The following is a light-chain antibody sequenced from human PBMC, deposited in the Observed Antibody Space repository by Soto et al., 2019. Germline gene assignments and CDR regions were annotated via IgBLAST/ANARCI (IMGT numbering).Light chain of an antibody. CDR2: EGS. J-gene: IGLJ1*01. V-gene: IGLV2-23*01. CDR1: SSYVGSYNL. CDR3: CSYAGSSTYV. Sequence: QSALTQPASVSGSPGQSITVSFTGNSSYVGSYNLVSWYQQHPGKAPKLMIYEGSKRPSGVSNRFSGSKSGNTASLTISGLQAEDEADYYCCSYAGSSTYVFGTGTKVTVL.